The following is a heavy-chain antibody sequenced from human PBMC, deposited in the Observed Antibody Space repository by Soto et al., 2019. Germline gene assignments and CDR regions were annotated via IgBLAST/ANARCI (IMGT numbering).Heavy chain of an antibody. CDR1: GYDFNSHW. Sequence: EMQLVQSGAEERKPGDSLKISCKGSGYDFNSHWIGWVRQMPGQGLEWMGIIYPGDSDTRYNPSFQGRVTISADKSSSTPYLPWTTLAASDTAIYYCARLEATRTTCFTGPYNWFDPWGEGTRVTVSS. J-gene: IGHJ5*02. D-gene: IGHD2-2*01. CDR2: IYPGDSDT. CDR3: ARLEATRTTCFTGPYNWFDP. V-gene: IGHV5-51*03.